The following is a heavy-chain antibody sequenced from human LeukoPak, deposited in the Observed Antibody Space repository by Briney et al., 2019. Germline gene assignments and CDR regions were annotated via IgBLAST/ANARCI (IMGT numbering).Heavy chain of an antibody. D-gene: IGHD2-2*01. Sequence: KTSETLSLTCTVSGGSVSSGSYYWSWIRQPPGKGLEWIGYIYYSGSTNYNPSLKSRVTISVDTSKNQFSLKLSSVTAADTAVYYCARGIVVQPSANWFDPWGQGTPVTVSS. CDR3: ARGIVVQPSANWFDP. CDR1: GGSVSSGSYY. V-gene: IGHV4-61*01. CDR2: IYYSGST. J-gene: IGHJ5*02.